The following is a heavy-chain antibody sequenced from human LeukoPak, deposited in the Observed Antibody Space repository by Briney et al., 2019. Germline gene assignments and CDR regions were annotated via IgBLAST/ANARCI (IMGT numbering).Heavy chain of an antibody. V-gene: IGHV1-69*05. CDR1: GGTFSSYA. D-gene: IGHD6-13*01. Sequence: GASVKVSCKASGGTFSSYAISWVRQAPGQGLEWMGGIIPIFGTANYAQKFQGRVTITTDESTSTAYMELSSLRSEDTAVYYCARNLGYSSSSVLHVDYWGQGTLVTVSS. J-gene: IGHJ4*02. CDR2: IIPIFGTA. CDR3: ARNLGYSSSSVLHVDY.